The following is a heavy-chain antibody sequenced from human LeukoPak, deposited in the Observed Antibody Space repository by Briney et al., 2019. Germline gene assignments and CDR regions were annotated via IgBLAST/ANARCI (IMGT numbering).Heavy chain of an antibody. CDR3: VREATVSFYYFYYMDV. J-gene: IGHJ6*03. CDR1: GFTFSNYY. CDR2: IREDGGQK. V-gene: IGHV3-7*01. D-gene: IGHD4-11*01. Sequence: GGSLRLSCTASGFTFSNYYMSWVRQAPGKGLEWVANIREDGGQKNYVDSVKGRFTISRDNGENSLSLQMTSLRAEDTAVYYCVREATVSFYYFYYMDVWGNGTTVTVS.